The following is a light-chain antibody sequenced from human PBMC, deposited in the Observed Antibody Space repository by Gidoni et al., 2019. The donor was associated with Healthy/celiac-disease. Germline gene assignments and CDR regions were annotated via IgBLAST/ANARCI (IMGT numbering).Light chain of an antibody. CDR1: QGISSY. J-gene: IGKJ3*01. V-gene: IGKV1-8*01. CDR3: QQYYSYPPL. CDR2: AAS. Sequence: AIRMTQSPSSFSASTGDRVTITCRASQGISSYLAWYQQKPGKAPKLLISAASTLQSGVPSRFSGSGSGTDFTLTISCLQSEDFATYYCQQYYSYPPLFGPGTKVDIK.